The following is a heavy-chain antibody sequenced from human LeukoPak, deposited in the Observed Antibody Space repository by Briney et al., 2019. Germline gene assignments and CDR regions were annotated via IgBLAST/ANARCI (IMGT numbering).Heavy chain of an antibody. CDR2: ISSSSSYI. CDR3: ARDAVNDAFDI. J-gene: IGHJ3*02. Sequence: GGSLRLSCAASGFTFSSYSMNWVRQAPGKGLEWDSSISSSSSYIYYADSVKGRFTISRDNAKNSLYLQMNSLRAEDTAVYYCARDAVNDAFDIWGQGTMVTVSS. D-gene: IGHD6-19*01. V-gene: IGHV3-21*01. CDR1: GFTFSSYS.